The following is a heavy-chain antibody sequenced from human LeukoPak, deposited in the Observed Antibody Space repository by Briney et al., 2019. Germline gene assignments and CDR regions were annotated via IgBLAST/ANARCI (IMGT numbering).Heavy chain of an antibody. CDR1: GYTLTELS. Sequence: ASVKVSCKVSGYTLTELSMHWVRQAPGKGLEWMGGFDPEDGETIYAQKFQGRVTMTEDTSTDTAYMELSSLRSEDTAVYYCARDLREWELLPGYYFDYWGQGTLVTVSS. CDR2: FDPEDGET. J-gene: IGHJ4*02. V-gene: IGHV1-24*01. D-gene: IGHD1-26*01. CDR3: ARDLREWELLPGYYFDY.